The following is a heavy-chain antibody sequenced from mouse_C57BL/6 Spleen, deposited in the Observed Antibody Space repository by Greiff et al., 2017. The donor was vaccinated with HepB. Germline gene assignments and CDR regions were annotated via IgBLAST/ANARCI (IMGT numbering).Heavy chain of an antibody. J-gene: IGHJ3*01. CDR2: IDPSDSYT. Sequence: QVQLKQPGAELVMPGASVKLSCKASGYTFTSYWMHWVKQRPGQGLEWIGEIDPSDSYTNYNQKFKGKSTLTVDKSSSTAYMQLSSLTSEDSAVYYCARSPLTGTRAWFAYWGQGTLVTVSA. CDR1: GYTFTSYW. CDR3: ARSPLTGTRAWFAY. V-gene: IGHV1-69*01. D-gene: IGHD4-1*01.